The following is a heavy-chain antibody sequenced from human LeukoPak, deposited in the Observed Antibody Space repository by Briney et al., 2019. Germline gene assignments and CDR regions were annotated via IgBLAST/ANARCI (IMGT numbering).Heavy chain of an antibody. V-gene: IGHV3-7*01. CDR2: IKQDGSEK. CDR3: ARDSQAAANGYDAFDI. CDR1: GFTFSSYW. J-gene: IGHJ3*02. Sequence: PGGSLRLSCAASGFTFSSYWMSWVRQAPGKGLEWVANIKQDGSEKYYVDSVKGRFTISRDNAKNSLYLQMNSLRAEDTAVYYCARDSQAAANGYDAFDIWGQGTMVTVSS. D-gene: IGHD4/OR15-4a*01.